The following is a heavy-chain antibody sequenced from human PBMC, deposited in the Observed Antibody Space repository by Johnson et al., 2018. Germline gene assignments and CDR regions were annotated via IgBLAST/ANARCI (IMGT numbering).Heavy chain of an antibody. CDR3: VRRGVTAFDI. V-gene: IGHV3-21*06. Sequence: VQLVESGGGLVKPGGSLRLSCAASGFTFSSYSMNWVRQAPGKGLEWVSSIRGGSDYLYYDDSVKGRFTIARDNSKNSLYLQMNSLRGEDTAVYYCVRRGVTAFDIWGQGTMVTVSS. J-gene: IGHJ3*02. D-gene: IGHD2-21*02. CDR2: IRGGSDYL. CDR1: GFTFSSYS.